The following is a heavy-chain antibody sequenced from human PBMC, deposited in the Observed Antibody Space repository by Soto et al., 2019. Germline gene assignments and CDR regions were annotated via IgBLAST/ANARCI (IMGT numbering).Heavy chain of an antibody. CDR1: GFTFSSYG. V-gene: IGHV3-30*18. J-gene: IGHJ6*02. CDR2: ISYDGSNK. D-gene: IGHD3-3*01. CDR3: AKDRGFLEWSMGALDYYYGMDV. Sequence: GGSLRLSCAASGFTFSSYGMHWVRQAPGKGLEWVAVISYDGSNKYYADSVKGRFTISRDNSKNTLYLQMNSLRAEDTAVYYCAKDRGFLEWSMGALDYYYGMDVWGQGTTVTVS.